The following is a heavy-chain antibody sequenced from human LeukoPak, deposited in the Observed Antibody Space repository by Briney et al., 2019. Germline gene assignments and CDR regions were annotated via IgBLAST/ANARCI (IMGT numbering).Heavy chain of an antibody. CDR3: AREDYYDSSGYYLDC. V-gene: IGHV4-39*07. Sequence: SETLSLTCTVSGVSISSSNSYWGWIRQPPGKGLEWIGSIYYSGNTYYNASLKSRVTISVDTSKNQFSLKLSSVTAADTAVYYCAREDYYDSSGYYLDCWGQGTLVTVSS. J-gene: IGHJ4*02. CDR2: IYYSGNT. CDR1: GVSISSSNSY. D-gene: IGHD3-22*01.